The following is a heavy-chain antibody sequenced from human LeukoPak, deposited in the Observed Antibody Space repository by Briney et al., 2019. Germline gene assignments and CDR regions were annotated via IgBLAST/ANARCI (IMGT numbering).Heavy chain of an antibody. Sequence: GSLRLSCAASGFTVSSNYMSWVRQAPGKGLEWVSVIYSGGSTFYADSVKGRFTISRDNSKNTLYLQMNSLRAEDTAVYYCARGHNFGRLHPFDYWGQGTLVTVSS. CDR1: GFTVSSNY. V-gene: IGHV3-66*01. CDR3: ARGHNFGRLHPFDY. CDR2: IYSGGST. D-gene: IGHD3-9*01. J-gene: IGHJ4*02.